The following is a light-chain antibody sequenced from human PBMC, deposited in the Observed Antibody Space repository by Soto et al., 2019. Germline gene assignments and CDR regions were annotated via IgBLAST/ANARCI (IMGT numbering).Light chain of an antibody. CDR1: QSILYRSNNKNH. CDR2: WAS. V-gene: IGKV4-1*01. CDR3: QQYYSTPLT. Sequence: DIVMTQSPDSLAVSLGERATINCKSSQSILYRSNNKNHLAWYQQKPGQPPKLLIYWASTRESGVPDRFSGSGSGTDFTLTISSLQAEDVAVYYCQQYYSTPLTFGQGTKLEIK. J-gene: IGKJ2*01.